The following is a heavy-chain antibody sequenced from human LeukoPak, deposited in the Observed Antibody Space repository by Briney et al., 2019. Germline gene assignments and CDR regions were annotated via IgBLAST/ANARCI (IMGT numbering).Heavy chain of an antibody. CDR1: GFTFSSYS. CDR3: AKDVFELYVIYDH. Sequence: PGGALRLSCVASGFTFSSYSMNWVRQAPGKGLEWVSSISRNSAYIYYADSVKGRFTISRDNSKNTLYLQMNSLRAEDTAIYYCAKDVFELYVIYDHWGQGTLVTVSS. D-gene: IGHD3-9*01. V-gene: IGHV3-21*04. CDR2: ISRNSAYI. J-gene: IGHJ4*02.